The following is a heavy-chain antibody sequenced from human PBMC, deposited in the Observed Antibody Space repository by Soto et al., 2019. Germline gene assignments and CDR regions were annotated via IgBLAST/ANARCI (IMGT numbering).Heavy chain of an antibody. CDR3: AKAYCGGVCYSLTDAFDM. J-gene: IGHJ3*02. D-gene: IGHD2-21*02. Sequence: EVQLVESGGGLIQPGGSLRLSCAASGFTVSSNYMVWVRQAPGRGLEWVSVLYSGGSTSYADSVKGRFTVSSDNSKNTLYLQMNNLRAEDTAVYYCAKAYCGGVCYSLTDAFDMWGQGTMVSVSS. CDR2: LYSGGST. CDR1: GFTVSSNY. V-gene: IGHV3-53*01.